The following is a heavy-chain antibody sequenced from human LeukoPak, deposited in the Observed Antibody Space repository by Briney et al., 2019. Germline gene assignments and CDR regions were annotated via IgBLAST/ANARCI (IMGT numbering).Heavy chain of an antibody. J-gene: IGHJ4*02. V-gene: IGHV5-51*01. D-gene: IGHD3-10*01. Sequence: GESLKISCKASGYSFTSYWIGWVRQMPGKGLEWMGIIYPDDSDTRYSPSFQGQVTMSADKSISTAYLQWGSLKASDTAMYYCARQPDTGSFDYWGQGTLVTVSS. CDR1: GYSFTSYW. CDR2: IYPDDSDT. CDR3: ARQPDTGSFDY.